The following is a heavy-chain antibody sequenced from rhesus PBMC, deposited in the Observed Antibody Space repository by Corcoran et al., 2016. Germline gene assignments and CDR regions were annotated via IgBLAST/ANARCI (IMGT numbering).Heavy chain of an antibody. CDR2: ISGSGGST. CDR3: ARGSGGSYYLDAFEF. CDR1: GGSISSNY. V-gene: IGHV4-173*01. J-gene: IGHJ3*01. Sequence: QLQLQESGPGLVKPSETLSLTCAVSGGSISSNYWSWIRQPPGKGLEWIGRISGSGGSTASNPYLKSRVTISTDTSKNQFSLKRSSVTAADTAVYYCARGSGGSYYLDAFEFWGEGLRVTVSS. D-gene: IGHD3-16*01.